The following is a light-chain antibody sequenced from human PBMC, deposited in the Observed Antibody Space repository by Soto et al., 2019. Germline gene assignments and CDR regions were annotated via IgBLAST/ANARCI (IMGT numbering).Light chain of an antibody. V-gene: IGKV3-11*01. J-gene: IGKJ4*01. Sequence: EIVLTQSPATLSLSPGERATLSCRASQSVGNYFAWYQQKPGHAPRLLIYDSSNRATGIPARFSGSGSGTDFTLTISSLEPEDFEVYYCQQRSDWPSTFGGGTKVEIK. CDR1: QSVGNY. CDR2: DSS. CDR3: QQRSDWPST.